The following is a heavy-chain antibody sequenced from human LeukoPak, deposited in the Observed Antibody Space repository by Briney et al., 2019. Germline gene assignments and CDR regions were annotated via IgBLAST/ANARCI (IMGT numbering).Heavy chain of an antibody. CDR3: ARAGDIRWIYYFDY. V-gene: IGHV4-39*07. J-gene: IGHJ4*02. Sequence: SETLSLTCTVSGGSVRSSSYYWGCIRQPPGKGLEWIGSVHYNGSTCYNPSLGGRVIMSIDTSKNQFSLKLTSVTAADTAVYYCARAGDIRWIYYFDYWGQGTLVTVSS. CDR1: GGSVRSSSYY. CDR2: VHYNGST. D-gene: IGHD4-23*01.